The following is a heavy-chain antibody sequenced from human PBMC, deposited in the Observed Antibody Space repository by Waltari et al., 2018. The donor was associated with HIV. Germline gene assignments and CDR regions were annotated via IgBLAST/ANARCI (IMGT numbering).Heavy chain of an antibody. CDR3: ACPSRYFDWFPLGY. V-gene: IGHV1-69*01. CDR1: GGTFSSYA. J-gene: IGHJ4*02. Sequence: QVQLVQSGAEVKKPGSSVKVSRKASGGTFSSYAISWVRQAPGQGLEWMGGIIPIFGTANYAQKFQGRVTITADESTSTAYMELSSLRSEDTAVYYCACPSRYFDWFPLGYWGQGTLVTVSS. D-gene: IGHD3-9*01. CDR2: IIPIFGTA.